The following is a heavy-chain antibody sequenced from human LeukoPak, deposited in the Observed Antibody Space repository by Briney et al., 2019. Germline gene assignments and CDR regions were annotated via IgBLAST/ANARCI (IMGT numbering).Heavy chain of an antibody. CDR3: ARVVSHYYDSSGYYFRKNDAFDI. V-gene: IGHV4-4*02. CDR1: GGSISSSNW. D-gene: IGHD3-22*01. CDR2: IYYSGST. Sequence: SGTLSLTCAVSGGSISSSNWWSWVRQPPGKGLEWIGYIYYSGSTNYNPSLKSRVTISVDTSKNQFSLKLSSVTAADTAVYYCARVVSHYYDSSGYYFRKNDAFDIWGQGTMVTVSS. J-gene: IGHJ3*02.